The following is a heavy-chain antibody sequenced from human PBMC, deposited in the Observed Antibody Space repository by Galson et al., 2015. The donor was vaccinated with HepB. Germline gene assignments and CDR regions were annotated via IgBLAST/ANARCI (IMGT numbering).Heavy chain of an antibody. J-gene: IGHJ4*02. V-gene: IGHV3-48*02. CDR2: ISSSSSTI. CDR3: AKISDPRRGPSDY. D-gene: IGHD3-10*01. Sequence: SLRLSCAASGFTFSSYSMNWVRQAPGKGLEWVSYISSSSSTIYYADSVKGRFTISRDNAKNSLYLQMNSLRDEDTAVYYCAKISDPRRGPSDYWGQGTLVTVSS. CDR1: GFTFSSYS.